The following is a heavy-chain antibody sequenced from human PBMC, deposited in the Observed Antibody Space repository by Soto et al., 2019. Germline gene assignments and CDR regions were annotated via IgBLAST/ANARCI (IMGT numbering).Heavy chain of an antibody. Sequence: GGSLRLSCAASGFTFSDYYMSWIRQAPGKGLEWVSYISSSGSTIYYAESVKGRFTITRDNAKNSLYLQMNSLRAEDTAVYYCARGLLHYDILTGYYTRASDYWGQGTLVTVSS. CDR2: ISSSGSTI. D-gene: IGHD3-9*01. V-gene: IGHV3-11*01. CDR1: GFTFSDYY. J-gene: IGHJ4*02. CDR3: ARGLLHYDILTGYYTRASDY.